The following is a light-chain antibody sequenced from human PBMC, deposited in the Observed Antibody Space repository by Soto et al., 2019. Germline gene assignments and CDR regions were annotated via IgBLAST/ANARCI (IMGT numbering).Light chain of an antibody. CDR2: SNN. J-gene: IGLJ2*01. CDR1: SSNIGSNT. Sequence: QSALTQPPSASGTPGQRVPISCSGSSSNIGSNTVNWYQQLPGTAPKLLIYSNNQRPSGVPDRFSGSKSGTSASLAISGLQSEDEADYYCAAWDDSLNVLFGGGTKVTVL. CDR3: AAWDDSLNVL. V-gene: IGLV1-44*01.